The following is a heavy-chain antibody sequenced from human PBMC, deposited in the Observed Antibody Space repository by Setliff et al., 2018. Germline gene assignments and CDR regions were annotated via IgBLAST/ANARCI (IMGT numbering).Heavy chain of an antibody. Sequence: ASVKVSCKASGYTFTGYYMHWVRQAPGQGLEWMGWMNPNSGNTGYAQKFQGRVTLARDTSLKTHYMELSNLTSDDTAIYYCARDFIWGGLTGPDYWGQGTLVTVSS. D-gene: IGHD3-9*01. CDR1: GYTFTGYY. CDR3: ARDFIWGGLTGPDY. CDR2: MNPNSGNT. J-gene: IGHJ4*02. V-gene: IGHV1-2*02.